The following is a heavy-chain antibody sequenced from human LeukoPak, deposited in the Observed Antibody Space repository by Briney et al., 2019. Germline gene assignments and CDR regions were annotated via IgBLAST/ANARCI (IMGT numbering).Heavy chain of an antibody. D-gene: IGHD2-15*01. CDR2: IWYDESNK. J-gene: IGHJ4*02. V-gene: IGHV3-33*01. CDR1: GFSSYG. Sequence: PGGSLRLSCAASGFSSYGMHWVRQAPGKGLQWVAVIWYDESNKYYADSVKGRFTISRDNAKNSLYLQMNSLRDEDTAVYYCARDHLDIVVVVAAYHEFDYWGQGTLVTVSS. CDR3: ARDHLDIVVVVAAYHEFDY.